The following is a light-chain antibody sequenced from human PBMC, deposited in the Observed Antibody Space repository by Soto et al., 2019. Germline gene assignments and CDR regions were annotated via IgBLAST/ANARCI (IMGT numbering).Light chain of an antibody. V-gene: IGLV2-14*01. Sequence: QSVLTQPASVSGSPGQSITISCTGTSSYVGSYNYVSWYQQDPGKAPKLIFYDVSNRPSGVSDRFSVSKSGNTASLTISNLQAEDEAAYYCSSYTNSGTYVFGTGTKSPS. CDR2: DVS. J-gene: IGLJ1*01. CDR3: SSYTNSGTYV. CDR1: SSYVGSYNY.